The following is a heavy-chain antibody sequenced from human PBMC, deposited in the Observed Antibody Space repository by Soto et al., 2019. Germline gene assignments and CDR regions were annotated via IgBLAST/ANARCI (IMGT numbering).Heavy chain of an antibody. Sequence: GGSLRLSCAASGFTFSSYSMNWVRQAPGKGLEWVSSISSSSSYIYYADSVKGRFTISRDNAKNSLYLQMNSLRAEDTAVYYCARDHYCSGGSCYSGNNWFDPWGQGTLVTVS. CDR3: ARDHYCSGGSCYSGNNWFDP. CDR2: ISSSSSYI. CDR1: GFTFSSYS. J-gene: IGHJ5*02. D-gene: IGHD2-15*01. V-gene: IGHV3-21*01.